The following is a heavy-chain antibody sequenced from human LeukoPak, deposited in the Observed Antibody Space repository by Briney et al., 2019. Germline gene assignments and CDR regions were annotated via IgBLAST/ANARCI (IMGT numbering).Heavy chain of an antibody. CDR3: AKAEYCSSTSCPDY. V-gene: IGHV3-23*01. CDR2: ISGSGGST. D-gene: IGHD2-2*01. CDR1: GFTFSSYA. Sequence: GGSLRLSCAASGFTFSSYAMRWVRQAPGKGLEWVSAISGSGGSTYYADSVKGRFTISRDNSKNTLYLQMNSLRAEDTAVYYCAKAEYCSSTSCPDYWGQGTLVTVSS. J-gene: IGHJ4*02.